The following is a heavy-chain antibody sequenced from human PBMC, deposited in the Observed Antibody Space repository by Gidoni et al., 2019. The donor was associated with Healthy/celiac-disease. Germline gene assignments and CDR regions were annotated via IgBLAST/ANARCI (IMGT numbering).Heavy chain of an antibody. CDR2: ISGSGGST. CDR3: AKADYGDYDYYYYGMDV. J-gene: IGHJ6*02. CDR1: GFPLSTYA. V-gene: IGHV3-23*01. Sequence: EVQLLESGVGVVQPGGSLRLSCAASGFPLSTYAMSWFRQAPGKGLGWVSAISGSGGSTYYADSVKGRFTISRDNSKNTLYLQMNSLRAEDTAVYYCAKADYGDYDYYYYGMDVWGQGTTVTVSS. D-gene: IGHD4-17*01.